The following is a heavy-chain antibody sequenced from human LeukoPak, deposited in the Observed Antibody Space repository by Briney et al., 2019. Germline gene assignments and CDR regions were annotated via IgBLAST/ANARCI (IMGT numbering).Heavy chain of an antibody. CDR2: IIPILGIA. D-gene: IGHD2/OR15-2a*01. J-gene: IGHJ6*02. CDR3: ASSPPGERINYYYYYGMDV. Sequence: GASVKVSCKASGGTFSSYAISWVRQAPGQGLEWMGRIIPILGIANYAQKFQGRVTITADKSTSTAYMELSSLRSEDTAVYYCASSPPGERINYYYYYGMDVWGQGSTVTVSS. V-gene: IGHV1-69*04. CDR1: GGTFSSYA.